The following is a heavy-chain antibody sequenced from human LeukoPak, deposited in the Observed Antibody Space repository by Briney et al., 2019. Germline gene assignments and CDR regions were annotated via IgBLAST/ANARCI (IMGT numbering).Heavy chain of an antibody. CDR3: ARGRSTNFLDV. J-gene: IGHJ6*02. D-gene: IGHD2-2*01. CDR1: GFPFSSYW. Sequence: GGSLRLSCAASGFPFSSYWMHWVRQGPGRGLVWVSRIIGDGSGTNYADSVKGRFTISRDNAKNTLYLQMNSLRAEDTAVYYCARGRSTNFLDVWGQGTTVTVSS. CDR2: IIGDGSGT. V-gene: IGHV3-74*01.